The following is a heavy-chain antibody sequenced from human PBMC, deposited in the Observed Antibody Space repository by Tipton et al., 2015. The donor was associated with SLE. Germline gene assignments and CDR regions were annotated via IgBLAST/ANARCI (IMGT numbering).Heavy chain of an antibody. D-gene: IGHD3-3*01. CDR1: GYSISSGYY. V-gene: IGHV4-38-2*02. J-gene: IGHJ4*02. CDR2: IYHSGST. CDR3: ARGGDFWSGYLYYFDY. Sequence: TLSLTCTVSGYSISSGYYWGWIRQPPGKGLEWIGSIYHSGSTYYNPSLKSRVTISVDTSKNQFSLKLSSVTAADTAVYYCARGGDFWSGYLYYFDYWGQGTLVTVSS.